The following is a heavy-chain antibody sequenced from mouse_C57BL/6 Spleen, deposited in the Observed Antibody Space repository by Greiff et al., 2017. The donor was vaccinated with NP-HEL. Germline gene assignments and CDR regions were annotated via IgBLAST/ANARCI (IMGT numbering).Heavy chain of an antibody. V-gene: IGHV5-4*01. CDR3: ARDAIYYGFDY. Sequence: EVKLMESGGGLVKPGGSLKLSCAASGFTFSSYAMSWVRQTPEKRLEWVATISDGGSYTYYPDNVKGRFTISRDNAKNNLYLQMSHLKSEDTAMYYCARDAIYYGFDYWGQGTTLTVSS. CDR2: ISDGGSYT. CDR1: GFTFSSYA. D-gene: IGHD2-1*01. J-gene: IGHJ2*01.